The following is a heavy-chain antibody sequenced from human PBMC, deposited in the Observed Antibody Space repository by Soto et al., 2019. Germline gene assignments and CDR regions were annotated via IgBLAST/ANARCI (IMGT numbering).Heavy chain of an antibody. CDR3: ARNEYQLLYLDP. Sequence: TLSLTCAVSGGAISSGGYSWSCIRQPPGKGLEWIGYIYHSGSTYYNPSLKSRVTISVDRSKNQFSLRLSSVTAADTAVYYCARNEYQLLYLDPWGQGTLVTVS. J-gene: IGHJ5*02. CDR2: IYHSGST. CDR1: GGAISSGGYS. D-gene: IGHD2-2*02. V-gene: IGHV4-30-2*01.